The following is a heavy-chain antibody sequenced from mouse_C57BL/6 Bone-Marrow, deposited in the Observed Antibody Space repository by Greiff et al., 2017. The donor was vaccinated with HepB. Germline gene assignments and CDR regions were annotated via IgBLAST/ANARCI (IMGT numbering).Heavy chain of an antibody. CDR3: ARHDGNYGDWYFDV. CDR1: GFTISDYY. J-gene: IGHJ1*03. Sequence: EVNVVESGGGLVQPGGSLKLSCAASGFTISDYYMYWVRQTPEKRLEWVAYISNGGGSTYYPDTVKGRFTISRDNAKNTLYLQMSRLKSEDTAMYYCARHDGNYGDWYFDVWGTGTTVTVSS. CDR2: ISNGGGST. V-gene: IGHV5-12*01. D-gene: IGHD2-1*01.